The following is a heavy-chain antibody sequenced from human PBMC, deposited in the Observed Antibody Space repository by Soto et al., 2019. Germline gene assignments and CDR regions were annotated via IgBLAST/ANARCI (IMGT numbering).Heavy chain of an antibody. J-gene: IGHJ3*02. D-gene: IGHD2-15*01. Sequence: ASVNVSCKASGYTFTSYYMHWVRQAPGQGLEWMGIINPSCGSTSYAQKFQGRVTMTRDTSTSKVYMELSSLRSEDTAVYYCAMPSLPCSPDAFDIWGEEKMVTVSS. V-gene: IGHV1-46*01. CDR2: INPSCGST. CDR1: GYTFTSYY. CDR3: AMPSLPCSPDAFDI.